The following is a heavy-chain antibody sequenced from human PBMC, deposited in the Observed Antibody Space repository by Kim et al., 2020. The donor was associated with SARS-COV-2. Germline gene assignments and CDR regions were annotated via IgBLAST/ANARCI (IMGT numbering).Heavy chain of an antibody. CDR2: IVYSGNT. CDR1: GDSIRGSHYY. V-gene: IGHV4-39*01. J-gene: IGHJ5*02. CDR3: ARQPTDKYTYALNWFDP. Sequence: SETLSLTCTVSGDSIRGSHYYWGWIRQPPGKGLEWIGSIVYSGNTYYNPSLKSRVSMSVDTSKNQFSVRLNFLTAADTAIYYCARQPTDKYTYALNWFDPWGQGILVTVSS. D-gene: IGHD2-2*02.